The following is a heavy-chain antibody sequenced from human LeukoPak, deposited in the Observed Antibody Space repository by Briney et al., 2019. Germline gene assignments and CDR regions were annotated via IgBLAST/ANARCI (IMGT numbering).Heavy chain of an antibody. V-gene: IGHV3-23*01. D-gene: IGHD1-26*01. Sequence: GGSLRLSCAASGFTFDIYAMSWVRQAPGKGLEWVSGISGSGGSTYYADSVKGRFTISRDNSKNTLYLQMNSLRAEDTAVYYCAKSGRGSYYYHYMDVWGKGTTVTVSS. J-gene: IGHJ6*03. CDR1: GFTFDIYA. CDR2: ISGSGGST. CDR3: AKSGRGSYYYHYMDV.